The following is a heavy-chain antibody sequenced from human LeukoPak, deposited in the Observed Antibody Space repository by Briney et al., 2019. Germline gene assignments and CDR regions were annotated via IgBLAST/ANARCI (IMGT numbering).Heavy chain of an antibody. CDR3: AKGKVVPAPIGSGWFDP. V-gene: IGHV3-9*01. CDR1: GFTFDDYA. CDR2: ISWNSGSI. D-gene: IGHD2-2*02. Sequence: PGRSLRLSCAASGFTFDDYAMHWVRQAPGKGLEWVSGISWNSGSIGYADSVKGRFTISRDNAKNSPYLQMNSLRAEDTALYYCAKGKVVPAPIGSGWFDPWGQGTLVTVSS. J-gene: IGHJ5*02.